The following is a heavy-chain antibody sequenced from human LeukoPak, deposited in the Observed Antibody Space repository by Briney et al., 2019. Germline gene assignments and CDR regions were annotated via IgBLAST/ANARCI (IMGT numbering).Heavy chain of an antibody. CDR3: ARLGILTGQDY. J-gene: IGHJ4*02. CDR2: IYHSGTT. V-gene: IGHV4-38-2*02. Sequence: SETLSLTCTVSGYSISNGYYWGWIRQPPGKGLEWIATIYHSGTTYYSPSLKSRVIISVDTSKNQFSLGLSSVTAADTAVYYCARLGILTGQDYWGQGTLVTVSS. D-gene: IGHD3-9*01. CDR1: GYSISNGYY.